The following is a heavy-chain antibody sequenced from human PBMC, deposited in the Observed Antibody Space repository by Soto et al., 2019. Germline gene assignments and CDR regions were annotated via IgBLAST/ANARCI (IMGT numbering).Heavy chain of an antibody. CDR1: GYIFTDHL. CDR3: ARGAQGFFPVSGIYFYFDH. CDR2: VHPDSGGT. D-gene: IGHD3-22*01. J-gene: IGHJ4*02. Sequence: ASVKVSCKTSGYIFTDHLIHWVRQSPGQGLQWVGWVHPDSGGTNVAQAFQDRVTMTADTSITTAYMDLARLRPDDTAIFYCARGAQGFFPVSGIYFYFDHWGQGTPVTV. V-gene: IGHV1-2*02.